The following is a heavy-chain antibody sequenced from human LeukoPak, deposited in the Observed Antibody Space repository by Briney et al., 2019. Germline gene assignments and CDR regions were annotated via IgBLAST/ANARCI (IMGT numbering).Heavy chain of an antibody. CDR2: IYYSGST. Sequence: SQTLSLTXTVSGGSISSGDYYWSWIRQPPGKGLEWIGYIYYSGSTYYNPSLKSRVTISVDTSKNQFSLKLSSVTAADTAVYYCASGGYCSSTSCRDAFDIWGQGTMVTVSS. CDR3: ASGGYCSSTSCRDAFDI. CDR1: GGSISSGDYY. V-gene: IGHV4-30-4*08. D-gene: IGHD2-2*01. J-gene: IGHJ3*02.